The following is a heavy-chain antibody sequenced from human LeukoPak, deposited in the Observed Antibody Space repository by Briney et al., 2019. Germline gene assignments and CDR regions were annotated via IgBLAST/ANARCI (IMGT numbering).Heavy chain of an antibody. V-gene: IGHV3-11*01. Sequence: GGSLRLSCAASGFTFSDYYMSWIRQAPGKGLEWVSYISSSCSTIYYADSVMGRFTISRDNARNSLYLQINSLRSEDTAVYYCARDLLTALRYFDYWGQGTLVTVSS. CDR1: GFTFSDYY. D-gene: IGHD3-9*01. CDR2: ISSSCSTI. J-gene: IGHJ4*02. CDR3: ARDLLTALRYFDY.